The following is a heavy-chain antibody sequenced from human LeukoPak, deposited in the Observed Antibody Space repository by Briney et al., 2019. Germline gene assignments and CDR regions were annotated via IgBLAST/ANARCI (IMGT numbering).Heavy chain of an antibody. CDR1: GFTFSSYA. V-gene: IGHV3-23*01. D-gene: IGHD5-18*01. J-gene: IGHJ4*02. Sequence: PGGSLRLSCAASGFTFSSYAMSWVRQAPGKGLEWVSGISGSGGSTYYADSVKGRFTVSRDNSKNTLYLQMNSLRAEVRAVYYCAKDVTWVQLCLDYWGQGTLVTVPS. CDR2: ISGSGGST. CDR3: AKDVTWVQLCLDY.